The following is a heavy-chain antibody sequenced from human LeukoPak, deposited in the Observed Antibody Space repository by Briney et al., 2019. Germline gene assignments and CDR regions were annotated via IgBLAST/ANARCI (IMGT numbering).Heavy chain of an antibody. CDR2: IYYSGCT. Sequence: PSQTLSLTCTVSGGSISSGDYYWSWIRQPPGTGLEWIGYIYYSGCTNYNPSLKSRVTISVDTSKNQFSLKLSSVTAADTAVYYCARGAWQLAPYYYYGMDVWGQGTTVTVSS. D-gene: IGHD6-6*01. V-gene: IGHV4-30-4*01. CDR3: ARGAWQLAPYYYYGMDV. CDR1: GGSISSGDYY. J-gene: IGHJ6*02.